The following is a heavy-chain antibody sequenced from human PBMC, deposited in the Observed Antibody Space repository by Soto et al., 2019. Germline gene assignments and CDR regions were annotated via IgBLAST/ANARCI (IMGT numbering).Heavy chain of an antibody. CDR3: ARGVRICSSTSCYAGSWFDP. D-gene: IGHD2-2*01. CDR1: GGSISSYY. J-gene: IGHJ5*02. CDR2: IYYSGST. Sequence: SETLSLTCTVSGGSISSYYWSWIRQPPGKGLEWIGYIYYSGSTNYNPSLKSRVTISVDTSKNQFSLKLSSVTAADTAVYYCARGVRICSSTSCYAGSWFDPWGQGTLVTVSS. V-gene: IGHV4-59*01.